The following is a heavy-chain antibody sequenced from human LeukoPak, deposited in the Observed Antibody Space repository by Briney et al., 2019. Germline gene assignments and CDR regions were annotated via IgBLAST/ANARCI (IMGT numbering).Heavy chain of an antibody. D-gene: IGHD3-10*01. CDR2: INHSGST. CDR3: ARGGMVPGDDYFDC. CDR1: GGSFSGYY. J-gene: IGHJ4*02. Sequence: PSETLSLTCAVYGGSFSGYYWSWIRQPPGKGLEWIGEINHSGSTNYNPSLKSRVTISVDTSKNQFSLKVSSVTAADTAVYYCARGGMVPGDDYFDCWGQGTLVTVSS. V-gene: IGHV4-34*01.